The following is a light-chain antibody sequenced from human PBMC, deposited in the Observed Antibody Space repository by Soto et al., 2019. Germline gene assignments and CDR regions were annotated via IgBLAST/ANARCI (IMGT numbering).Light chain of an antibody. J-gene: IGLJ2*01. CDR3: SSYTSSSTV. Sequence: QSVLTQPASLSGSPGQSITISCTGTSRDVGGYNYVSWYQQHPGKAPKLMIYDVSNRPSGVSNRFSGSKSGNTASLTISGLQAEDEADYYCSSYTSSSTVFGGGTKVTVL. CDR2: DVS. V-gene: IGLV2-14*01. CDR1: SRDVGGYNY.